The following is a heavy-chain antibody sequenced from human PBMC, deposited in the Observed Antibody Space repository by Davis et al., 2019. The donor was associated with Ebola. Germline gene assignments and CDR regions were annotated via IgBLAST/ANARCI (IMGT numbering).Heavy chain of an antibody. D-gene: IGHD2/OR15-2a*01. CDR3: ATSTYLPVY. V-gene: IGHV3-74*01. J-gene: IGHJ4*02. CDR1: GFTFDDYS. CDR2: MNSDGSTT. Sequence: GESLKISCAASGFTFDDYSMHWVRQVPGKGLVWVSRMNSDGSTTRYADSVKGRFTISRDNAKNTLYLQMNSLRAEDTAVYYCATSTYLPVYWGQGTLVTVSS.